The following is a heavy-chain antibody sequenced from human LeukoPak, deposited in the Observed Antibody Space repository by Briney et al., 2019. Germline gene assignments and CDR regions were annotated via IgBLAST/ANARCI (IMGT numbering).Heavy chain of an antibody. J-gene: IGHJ4*02. V-gene: IGHV1-2*02. CDR3: ARGLGDYYDSSGYAG. CDR1: GYTFTGYY. D-gene: IGHD3-22*01. CDR2: INPNSGGT. Sequence: ASVKVSCKASGYTFTGYYMHWVRQAPGQGLEWMGWINPNSGGTNYAQKFQGRVTMTRDTSISTAYMELSRLRSDDTAVYYCARGLGDYYDSSGYAGWGQGTLVTVSS.